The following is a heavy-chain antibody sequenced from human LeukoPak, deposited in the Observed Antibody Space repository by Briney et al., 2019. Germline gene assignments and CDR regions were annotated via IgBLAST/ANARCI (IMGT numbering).Heavy chain of an antibody. CDR3: ARDLAAGKNWFDP. D-gene: IGHD6-13*01. CDR2: ISSSSSYI. V-gene: IGHV3-21*01. J-gene: IGHJ5*02. Sequence: GGSLRLSCAASGFTFSSYSMNWVRQAPGTGLEWVSSISSSSSYIYYADSVKGRFTISRDNAKNSLYLQMNSLRAEDTAVYYCARDLAAGKNWFDPWGQGTLVTVSS. CDR1: GFTFSSYS.